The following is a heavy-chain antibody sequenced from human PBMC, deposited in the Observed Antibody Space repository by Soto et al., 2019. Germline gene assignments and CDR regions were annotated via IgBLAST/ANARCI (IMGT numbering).Heavy chain of an antibody. D-gene: IGHD3-9*01. J-gene: IGHJ3*02. CDR3: ARVDIGVYAFDI. CDR2: IYSGGSI. Sequence: QVQLQESGPGLVKPSETLFLTCAVSGGSITSYYWSWIRQSPGKGLEWIGYIYSGGSISYNPSLRIRVTILLDTSKNQFSLRLTSATAADTAVYYCARVDIGVYAFDIWGHWTMVTV. V-gene: IGHV4-59*01. CDR1: GGSITSYY.